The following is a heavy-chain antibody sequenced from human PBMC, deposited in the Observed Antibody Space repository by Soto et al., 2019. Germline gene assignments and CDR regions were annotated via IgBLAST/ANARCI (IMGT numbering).Heavy chain of an antibody. J-gene: IGHJ6*02. Sequence: GASVKVSCKASGGTFSSYAISWVRQAPGQGLEWMGGIIPIFGTANYAQKFQGRVTITADESTSTAYMELSSLRSEDTAVYYCASIPTVILTPPSDYYYGMDVWGQGTTVTVSS. CDR1: GGTFSSYA. CDR2: IIPIFGTA. CDR3: ASIPTVILTPPSDYYYGMDV. V-gene: IGHV1-69*13. D-gene: IGHD3-9*01.